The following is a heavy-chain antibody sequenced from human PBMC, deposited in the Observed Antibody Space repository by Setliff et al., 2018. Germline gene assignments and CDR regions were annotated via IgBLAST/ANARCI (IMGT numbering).Heavy chain of an antibody. CDR1: GYTFTGYY. Sequence: PAASVKVSCKASGYTFTGYYMHWVRQAPGQGLEWMGWINPNSGGTNYAQKFQGRVTMTRDTSISTAYMELNRLRSDDTAVYYCARTIVGGATRLDYWGLGTLVTVSS. J-gene: IGHJ4*02. CDR2: INPNSGGT. V-gene: IGHV1-2*02. CDR3: ARTIVGGATRLDY. D-gene: IGHD1-26*01.